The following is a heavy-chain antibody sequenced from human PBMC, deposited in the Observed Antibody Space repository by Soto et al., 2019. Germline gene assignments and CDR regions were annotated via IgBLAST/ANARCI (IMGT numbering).Heavy chain of an antibody. CDR3: ARSRPNCSGGSCRFDY. CDR1: GGTFSSYT. D-gene: IGHD2-15*01. Sequence: SVKVSCKASGGTFSSYTISWVRQAPGQGLEWMGRIIPILGIANYAQKFQGRVTITADKSTSTAYMELSSLRSEDTAVYYCARSRPNCSGGSCRFDYWGQGTLVTVSS. J-gene: IGHJ4*02. V-gene: IGHV1-69*02. CDR2: IIPILGIA.